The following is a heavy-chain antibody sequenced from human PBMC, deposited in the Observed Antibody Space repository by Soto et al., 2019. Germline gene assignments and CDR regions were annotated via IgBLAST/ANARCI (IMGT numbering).Heavy chain of an antibody. D-gene: IGHD1-1*01. J-gene: IGHJ4*02. CDR3: ARGHGIFDY. CDR1: CGSFSDYY. V-gene: IGHV4-34*01. CDR2: INHSGST. Sequence: SETLSLTCGVYCGSFSDYYWSWIRQPPGKGLEWIGEINHSGSTNYNPSLKSRVTMSVDTSKNQFSLKLSSVTAADTAVYNCARGHGIFDYWGQGTQVTVSS.